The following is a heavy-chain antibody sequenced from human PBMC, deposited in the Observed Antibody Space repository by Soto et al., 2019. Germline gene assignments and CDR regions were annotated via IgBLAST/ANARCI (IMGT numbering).Heavy chain of an antibody. J-gene: IGHJ4*02. V-gene: IGHV3-23*01. CDR1: GITFSNYV. CDR2: ISGSGTST. Sequence: EVQLLESGGGLVQPGGSLRLSCAASGITFSNYVLSWVRQAPGKGLEWVSSISGSGTSTYYADSVKGRFTISRDTSKSTLYLHMSSLRADDTAIYYCAKEAGGGAAMVTSYLDYWGQGTLVTVSS. CDR3: AKEAGGGAAMVTSYLDY. D-gene: IGHD5-18*01.